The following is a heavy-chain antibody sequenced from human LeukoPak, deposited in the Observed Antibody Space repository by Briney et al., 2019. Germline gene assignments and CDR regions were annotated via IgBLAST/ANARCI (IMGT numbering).Heavy chain of an antibody. V-gene: IGHV3-23*01. Sequence: GGSLRLSCAASGFTFTSYDMSWVRQAPGKGLEWISTVSASGGSTFYADSVKGRFTISRDNSKNTLYLQMNSLRAEDTAVYYCAKDSMGASGFDYWGQGTLVTVSS. CDR3: AKDSMGASGFDY. CDR1: GFTFTSYD. CDR2: VSASGGST. J-gene: IGHJ4*02. D-gene: IGHD1-26*01.